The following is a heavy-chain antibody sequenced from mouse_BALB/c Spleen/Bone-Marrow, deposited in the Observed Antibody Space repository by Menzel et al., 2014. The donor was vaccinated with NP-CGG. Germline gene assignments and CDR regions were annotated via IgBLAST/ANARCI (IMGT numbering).Heavy chain of an antibody. CDR3: ARPTTVVATGGSFDY. J-gene: IGHJ2*01. V-gene: IGHV5-6*01. D-gene: IGHD1-1*01. CDR1: GFTFSSYG. CDR2: ISSGGSYT. Sequence: EVKLVESGGDLVKPGGSLKLSCAASGFTFSSYGMSWVRQTPDKRLEWVATISSGGSYTYYPDSVKGRFTISRDNAKDTLYLQMCSLKSEDTAMYYCARPTTVVATGGSFDYWGQGTTLTVSS.